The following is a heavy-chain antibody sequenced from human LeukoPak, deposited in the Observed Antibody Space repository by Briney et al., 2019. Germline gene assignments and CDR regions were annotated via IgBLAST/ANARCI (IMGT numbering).Heavy chain of an antibody. CDR2: LYRGGTT. CDR1: GFTFSSYS. J-gene: IGHJ4*02. V-gene: IGHV3-53*01. D-gene: IGHD1-26*01. CDR3: AGGTYPLED. Sequence: GGSLRLSCAASGFTFSSYSMNWVRQAPGSGLEWVSVLYRGGTTYYADSVKGRFTIYRDNSKNTVYLQVNSLRAEDTAVYYCAGGTYPLEDWGQGTLVTVSA.